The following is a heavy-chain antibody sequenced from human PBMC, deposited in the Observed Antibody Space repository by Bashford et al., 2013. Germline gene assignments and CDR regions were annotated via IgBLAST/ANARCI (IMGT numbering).Heavy chain of an antibody. Sequence: VRQAPGKGLEWVSYISSSGSTIYYADSVKGRFTISRDNSKNTVYLQMNSLRAEDTAVYYCARAPTNSGSYYYFDYWGQGTLVTVSS. CDR2: ISSSGSTI. J-gene: IGHJ4*02. V-gene: IGHV3-48*03. D-gene: IGHD1-26*01. CDR3: ARAPTNSGSYYYFDY.